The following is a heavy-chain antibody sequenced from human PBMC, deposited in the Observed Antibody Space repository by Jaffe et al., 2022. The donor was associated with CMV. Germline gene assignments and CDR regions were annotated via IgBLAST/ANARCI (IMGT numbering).Heavy chain of an antibody. CDR1: GGSISSSSYY. V-gene: IGHV4-39*01. CDR2: IYYSGST. J-gene: IGHJ4*02. D-gene: IGHD3-22*01. CDR3: ARHMYYYDSSGYYPFDY. Sequence: QLQLQESGPGLVKPSETLSLTCTVSGGSISSSSYYWGWIRQPPGKGLEWIGSIYYSGSTYYNPSLKSRVTISVDTSKNQFSLKLSSVTAADTAVYYCARHMYYYDSSGYYPFDYWGQGTLVTVSS.